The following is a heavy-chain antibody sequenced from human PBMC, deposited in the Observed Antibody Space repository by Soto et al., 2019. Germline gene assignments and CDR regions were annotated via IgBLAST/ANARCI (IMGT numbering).Heavy chain of an antibody. Sequence: PSETLSLTCTVSGGSISSYYWSWIRQPPGKGLEWIGYIHYSGSTNYNPSLKSRVTISVDTSKNQFSLKLNSVTAADTAVYYCARDLWGYCGTDCYPLDVWGQGTTVTVSS. J-gene: IGHJ6*02. CDR1: GGSISSYY. D-gene: IGHD2-21*02. CDR2: IHYSGST. CDR3: ARDLWGYCGTDCYPLDV. V-gene: IGHV4-59*01.